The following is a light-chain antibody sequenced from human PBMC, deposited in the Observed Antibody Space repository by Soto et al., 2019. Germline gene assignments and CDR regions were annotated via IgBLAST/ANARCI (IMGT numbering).Light chain of an antibody. V-gene: IGKV1-5*03. CDR2: KAS. CDR3: QQYGSSPPWT. J-gene: IGKJ1*01. CDR1: QTIGTW. Sequence: DIQMTQSPSTLSASVGDTVTITCRASQTIGTWLAWYQQKPAKAPKLLIYKASTLESGVPSRFSGSGSGTDFALTISRLEPEDFAVYYCQQYGSSPPWTFGQGTKVDI.